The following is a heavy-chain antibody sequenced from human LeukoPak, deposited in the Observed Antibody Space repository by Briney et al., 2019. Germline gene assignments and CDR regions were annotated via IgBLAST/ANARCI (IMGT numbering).Heavy chain of an antibody. Sequence: SETLSLTCTVSGGSISSSSYYWGWIRQPPGKGLEWIGSIYYSGSTYYNPSLKSRVTISVDTSKNQFSLKLSSVTAADTAVYYCAREGSGYAYFDYWGQGTLVTVSS. CDR1: GGSISSSSYY. CDR2: IYYSGST. J-gene: IGHJ4*02. CDR3: AREGSGYAYFDY. D-gene: IGHD5-12*01. V-gene: IGHV4-39*02.